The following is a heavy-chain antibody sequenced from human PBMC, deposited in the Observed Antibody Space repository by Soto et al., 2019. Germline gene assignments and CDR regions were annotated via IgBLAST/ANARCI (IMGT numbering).Heavy chain of an antibody. Sequence: QITLKESGPPLVKPTQTLTLTCTFSGFSLSTSGVGVGWIRQPPGKALEWLALIYWDDDKRYSPSLKSRLTITKDTSTNQVVLTMTNMDPVDTATYYCAHVYGGYDNYDYWGQGTLVTVSS. CDR3: AHVYGGYDNYDY. J-gene: IGHJ4*02. CDR2: IYWDDDK. D-gene: IGHD5-12*01. V-gene: IGHV2-5*02. CDR1: GFSLSTSGVG.